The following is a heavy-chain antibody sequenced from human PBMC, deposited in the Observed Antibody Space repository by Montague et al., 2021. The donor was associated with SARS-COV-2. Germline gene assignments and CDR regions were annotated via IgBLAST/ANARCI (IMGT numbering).Heavy chain of an antibody. Sequence: SETLSLTCAVSRGSFSNYYWTWIRQSPGKGLEWIGEINQGGAPNXTSSLKSRVTISLDTSKKQISLKLNSVTVADTAVFFCARGRPVQGSFRHFDSISSGALDIWAQGSLVIVSS. J-gene: IGHJ3*02. D-gene: IGHD3-9*01. CDR2: INQGGAP. CDR3: ARGRPVQGSFRHFDSISSGALDI. CDR1: RGSFSNYY. V-gene: IGHV4-34*01.